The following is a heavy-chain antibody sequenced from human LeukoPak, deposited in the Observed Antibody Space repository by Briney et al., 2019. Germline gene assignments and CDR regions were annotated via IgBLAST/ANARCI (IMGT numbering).Heavy chain of an antibody. V-gene: IGHV4-59*01. CDR1: GGSFSGYY. CDR2: IHYSGKA. J-gene: IGHJ6*02. Sequence: SETLSLTCTVFGGSFSGYYWTWIRQPPGKGLEWIGQIHYSGKADYNPSLRSRVTISVDTSKNQMSLKLNSLTAADTAMYYCARFGLYYDMDVWGQGTTVTVS. CDR3: ARFGLYYDMDV. D-gene: IGHD3/OR15-3a*01.